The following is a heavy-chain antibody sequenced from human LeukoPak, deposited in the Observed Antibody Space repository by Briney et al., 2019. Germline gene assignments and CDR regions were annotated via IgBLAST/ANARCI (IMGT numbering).Heavy chain of an antibody. CDR1: GVSINTDY. CDR2: IHHSGST. J-gene: IGHJ6*03. D-gene: IGHD3-10*01. Sequence: SETLSLTCTVSGVSINTDYWTWIRQFPGKGLEWIGYIHHSGSTNYNPSLKSRVTISVDTSKNQFSLKLSSVTAADTAVYYCARVPGPMAPRDYYMDVWGKGTTVTVSS. CDR3: ARVPGPMAPRDYYMDV. V-gene: IGHV4-59*12.